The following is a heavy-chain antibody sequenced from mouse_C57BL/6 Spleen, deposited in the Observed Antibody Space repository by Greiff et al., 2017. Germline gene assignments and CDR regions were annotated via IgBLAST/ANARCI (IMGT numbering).Heavy chain of an antibody. Sequence: EVTLLESGGGLVQPGGSLKLSCAASGFTFSDAWMDWVRQSPEKGLEWVAEIRNEANNHATYYAESVKGRFTISRDDSKSSVYLQMKSLRAEDTGIYYCTKEGTSYSDYWGQGTTLTVSS. V-gene: IGHV6-6*01. D-gene: IGHD2-10*01. CDR2: IRNEANNHAT. J-gene: IGHJ2*01. CDR1: GFTFSDAW. CDR3: TKEGTSYSDY.